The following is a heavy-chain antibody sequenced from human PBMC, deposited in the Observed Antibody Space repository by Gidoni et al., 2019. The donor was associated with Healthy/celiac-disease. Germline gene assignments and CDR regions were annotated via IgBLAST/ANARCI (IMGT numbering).Heavy chain of an antibody. Sequence: EVQLVESGGGLVQPGGSLRLSCAASGFTVSSHYMSWVRQAPGKGLEWVSVIYSGGSTYYADSVKGRFTISRDNSKNTLYLQMNSLRAEDTAVYYCARGGGYCSGGSCYYYYGMDVWGQGTTVTVSS. CDR3: ARGGGYCSGGSCYYYYGMDV. D-gene: IGHD2-15*01. CDR2: IYSGGST. J-gene: IGHJ6*02. CDR1: GFTVSSHY. V-gene: IGHV3-66*01.